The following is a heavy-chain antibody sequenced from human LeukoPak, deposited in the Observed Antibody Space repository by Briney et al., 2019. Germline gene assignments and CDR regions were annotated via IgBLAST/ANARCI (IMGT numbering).Heavy chain of an antibody. D-gene: IGHD1-26*01. CDR2: ISSSGSTI. V-gene: IGHV3-48*03. CDR3: ARDKGPAWEPYFDY. J-gene: IGHJ4*02. CDR1: GFTFRSYE. Sequence: GGSLRLSCAASGFTFRSYEMNWVRQAPGKGLEWVSYISSSGSTIYYADSVKGRFTISRDNAKNSLYLQMNSLRAEDTAVYYCARDKGPAWEPYFDYWGQGTLVTVSS.